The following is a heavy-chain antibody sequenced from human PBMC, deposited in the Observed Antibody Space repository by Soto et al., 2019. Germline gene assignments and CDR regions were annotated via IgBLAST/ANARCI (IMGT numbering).Heavy chain of an antibody. CDR2: ITNTGGRT. CDR1: GFTFSTYA. J-gene: IGHJ6*02. CDR3: ATEHKASSHNYYCMDV. Sequence: GGSLRLSCGASGFTFSTYAMTWVRQAPGAGLEWVSTITNTGGRTKYTDSVKGRFSISRDKSKNTVYLQMNSLRGEDTSVYYYATEHKASSHNYYCMDVWGQGTTVTVSS. V-gene: IGHV3-23*01.